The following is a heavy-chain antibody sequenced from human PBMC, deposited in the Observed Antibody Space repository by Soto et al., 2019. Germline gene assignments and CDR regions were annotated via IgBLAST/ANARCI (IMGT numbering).Heavy chain of an antibody. CDR3: ARGLNDFWSGYLAPYHYGMDV. CDR2: INHSGST. D-gene: IGHD3-3*01. V-gene: IGHV4-34*01. J-gene: IGHJ6*02. Sequence: SETLSLTCAVYGGSFSGYYWSWIRQPPGKGLEWIGEINHSGSTNYNPSLKSRVTISVDTSKNQFSLKLSSVTAADTAVYYCARGLNDFWSGYLAPYHYGMDVWGQGTTVTVSS. CDR1: GGSFSGYY.